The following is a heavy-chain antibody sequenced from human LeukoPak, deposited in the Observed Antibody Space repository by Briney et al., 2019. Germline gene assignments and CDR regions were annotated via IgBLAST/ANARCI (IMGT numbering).Heavy chain of an antibody. Sequence: GGSLRLSCAASGSTFSGHWMHWVRQAPGKGLVWVSRINSDGSSTSYADSVKGRFTISRDNAKNTLYLQMNSLRAEDTAMYYCAREWSGFGELPDNWGQGTLVTVS. CDR1: GSTFSGHW. CDR3: AREWSGFGELPDN. J-gene: IGHJ4*02. D-gene: IGHD3-10*01. V-gene: IGHV3-74*01. CDR2: INSDGSST.